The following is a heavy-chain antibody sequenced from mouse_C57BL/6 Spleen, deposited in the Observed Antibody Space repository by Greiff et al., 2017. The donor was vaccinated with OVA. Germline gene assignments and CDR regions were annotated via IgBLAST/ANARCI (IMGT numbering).Heavy chain of an antibody. CDR2: IHPNSGST. Sequence: VQLQQPGAELVKPGASVKLSCKASGYTFTSYWMHWVKQRPGQGLEWIGMIHPNSGSTNYNEKFKSKATLTVDKSSSTAYMQLSSLTSEDSAVYYCGRGGAYYYGYFDVWGTGTTVTVSS. D-gene: IGHD1-1*01. J-gene: IGHJ1*03. CDR1: GYTFTSYW. CDR3: GRGGAYYYGYFDV. V-gene: IGHV1-64*01.